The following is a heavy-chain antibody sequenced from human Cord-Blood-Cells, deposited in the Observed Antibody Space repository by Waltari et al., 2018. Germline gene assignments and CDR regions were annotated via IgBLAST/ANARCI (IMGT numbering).Heavy chain of an antibody. CDR1: GWSLSGFY. V-gene: IGHV4-34*01. D-gene: IGHD3-10*01. CDR2: INHSGST. Sequence: QVQLQQWGAGLLKPSETLSLTCAGDGWSLSGFYWCGIRQPPGKGLEWIGEINHSGSTNYNPSLKSRVTISVDTSKNQFSLKLSSVTAADTAVYYCASYYGSGSYYNDYWGQGTLVTVSS. J-gene: IGHJ4*02. CDR3: ASYYGSGSYYNDY.